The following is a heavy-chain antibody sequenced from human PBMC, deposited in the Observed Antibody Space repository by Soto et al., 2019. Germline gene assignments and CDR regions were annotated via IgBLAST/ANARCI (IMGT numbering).Heavy chain of an antibody. CDR2: IRSKANSYAT. V-gene: IGHV3-73*01. CDR3: MVTIFGVVNVELIRTN. Sequence: GGSLRLSCAASGFTFSGSAMHWVRQASGKGLEWVGRIRSKANSYATAYAASVKGRFTISRDDSKNTAYLQMNSLKTEDTAVYYCMVTIFGVVNVELIRTNWGQGTLVTVSS. CDR1: GFTFSGSA. J-gene: IGHJ4*02. D-gene: IGHD3-3*01.